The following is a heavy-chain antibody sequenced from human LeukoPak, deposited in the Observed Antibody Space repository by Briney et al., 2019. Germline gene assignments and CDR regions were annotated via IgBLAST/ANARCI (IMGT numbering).Heavy chain of an antibody. V-gene: IGHV1-2*02. CDR1: EYTFTGYY. D-gene: IGHD3-16*01. CDR3: ATPYHGAYYSDY. CDR2: INPNTGGT. Sequence: ASVKVSCKTSEYTFTGYYIHWVRQAPGQGLEWMAWINPNTGGTNYAQKFQGRVTLTRDTSISTAYMEPSSLRSDDTAMYYCATPYHGAYYSDYWGQGTLVTVSS. J-gene: IGHJ4*02.